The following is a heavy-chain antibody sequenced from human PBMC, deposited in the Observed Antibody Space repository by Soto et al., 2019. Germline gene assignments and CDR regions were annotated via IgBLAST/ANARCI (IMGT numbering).Heavy chain of an antibody. CDR1: GFTFSSYG. CDR3: AKLHLGF. Sequence: GGSLRLSCAASGFTFSSYGMHWVRQAPGKGLEWVAVISYDGSNKYYADSVKGRFTISRDNSKNTLYLQMNSLRAEDTAVYYCAKLHLGFWGQGTLVTVSS. D-gene: IGHD3-16*01. V-gene: IGHV3-30*18. CDR2: ISYDGSNK. J-gene: IGHJ4*02.